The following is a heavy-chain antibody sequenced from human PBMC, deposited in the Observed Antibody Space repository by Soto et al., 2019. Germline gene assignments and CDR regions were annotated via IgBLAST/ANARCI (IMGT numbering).Heavy chain of an antibody. D-gene: IGHD6-13*01. V-gene: IGHV4-31*03. CDR2: IYYSGST. CDR1: GGSISSGGYY. Sequence: SETLSLTCTVSGGSISSGGYYWSWIRQHPGKGLEWIGYIYYSGSTYYNPSLKSRVTISVDTSKNQFSLKLSSVTAADTAVYYCARAPTSSSWSFNWFDPWGQGTLVTVSS. CDR3: ARAPTSSSWSFNWFDP. J-gene: IGHJ5*02.